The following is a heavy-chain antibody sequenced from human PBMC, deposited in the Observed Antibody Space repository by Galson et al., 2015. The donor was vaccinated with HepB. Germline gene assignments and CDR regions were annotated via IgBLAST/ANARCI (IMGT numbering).Heavy chain of an antibody. CDR3: AKDTGVVADTWNALDI. CDR1: GFTFYGYA. D-gene: IGHD2-15*01. V-gene: IGHV3-9*01. J-gene: IGHJ3*02. CDR2: ISWNSYSI. Sequence: LRLSCAASGFTFYGYAMHWVRQAPGKGLQWVSSISWNSYSIGYADSVKGRFTISRDNAKNSLYLQMNSLRAEDTALYYCAKDTGVVADTWNALDIWGQGTMVTVSS.